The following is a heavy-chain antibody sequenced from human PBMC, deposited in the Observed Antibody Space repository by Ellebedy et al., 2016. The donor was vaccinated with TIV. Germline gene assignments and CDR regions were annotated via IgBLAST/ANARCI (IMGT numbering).Heavy chain of an antibody. J-gene: IGHJ4*02. Sequence: GGSLRLXXAASGFTFSNYAMNWVRQAPGKGLEWVAGISGRGDNTYYAESVKGRLTISRDNSRNTVDLQMNSLGAEDTAVYYCAKGTDVLRFLEWFSDWGQGTRVSVSS. CDR3: AKGTDVLRFLEWFSD. D-gene: IGHD3-3*01. CDR2: ISGRGDNT. CDR1: GFTFSNYA. V-gene: IGHV3-23*01.